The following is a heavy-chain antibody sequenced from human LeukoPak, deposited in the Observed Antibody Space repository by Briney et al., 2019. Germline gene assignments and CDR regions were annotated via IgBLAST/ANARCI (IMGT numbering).Heavy chain of an antibody. J-gene: IGHJ4*02. V-gene: IGHV1-8*01. CDR2: MNPNSGNT. CDR3: ARVGGDYYDSSGYSV. CDR1: GYTFTSYD. Sequence: ASVKVSCKASGYTFTSYDINWVRQATGQGLGWMGWMNPNSGNTGYAQKFQGRVTMTRNTPISTAYMELSSLRSEDTAVYYCARVGGDYYDSSGYSVWGQGTLVTVSS. D-gene: IGHD3-22*01.